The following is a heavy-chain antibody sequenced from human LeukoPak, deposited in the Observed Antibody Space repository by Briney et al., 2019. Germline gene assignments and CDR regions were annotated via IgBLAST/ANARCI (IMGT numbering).Heavy chain of an antibody. Sequence: SETLSLTCTVSGGSMSPYHCGWIPQPPGKGREGTGDIYYSVGTNYNPSLQSRVTISVHTSKNQFSLKLSSVTAADTAIYYCARAVSGRFDYWGQGTLVTVSS. V-gene: IGHV4-59*08. CDR3: ARAVSGRFDY. CDR1: GGSMSPYH. J-gene: IGHJ4*02. CDR2: IYYSVGT. D-gene: IGHD6-19*01.